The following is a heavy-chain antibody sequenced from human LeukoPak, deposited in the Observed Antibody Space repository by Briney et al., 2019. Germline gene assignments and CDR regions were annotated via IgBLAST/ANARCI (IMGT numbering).Heavy chain of an antibody. V-gene: IGHV3-11*04. CDR1: GFTFSDSY. J-gene: IGHJ1*01. CDR3: ARVDYDRSGEDANAEYFQH. D-gene: IGHD3-22*01. Sequence: GGSLRLSCAASGFTFSDSYMTWIRQAPGKGLEWVSYISSTAYTIFYADSVKGRFTISRDNAKNSLYLQMNSLRAEDTAIYYCARVDYDRSGEDANAEYFQHRGQGTLVTVSS. CDR2: ISSTAYTI.